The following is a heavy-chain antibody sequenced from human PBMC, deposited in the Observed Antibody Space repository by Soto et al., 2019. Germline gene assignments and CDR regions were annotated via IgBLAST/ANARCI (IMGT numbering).Heavy chain of an antibody. J-gene: IGHJ4*02. CDR3: PRVRVSYEEYCSGGSCYSDY. Sequence: QVQLQESGPGLVKPSQTLSLTCTVSGGSISSGGYYWSWIRQHPGKGLEWIGYIYYRGSTYYNPSRKSRVTISVDTSKNQFSLKLSSVTAADTAVYYCPRVRVSYEEYCSGGSCYSDYWGQGTLVTVSS. CDR2: IYYRGST. V-gene: IGHV4-31*03. D-gene: IGHD2-15*01. CDR1: GGSISSGGYY.